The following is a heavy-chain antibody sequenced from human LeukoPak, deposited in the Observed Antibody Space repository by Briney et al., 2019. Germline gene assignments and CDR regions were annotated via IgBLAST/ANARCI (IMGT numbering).Heavy chain of an antibody. CDR2: IIPIFGTA. V-gene: IGHV1-69*13. J-gene: IGHJ3*02. D-gene: IGHD5-12*01. CDR3: ARDFRVYSGYEFFDI. CDR1: GGTFSSYA. Sequence: SVKVSCKASGGTFSSYAISWVRQAPGQGLEWMGGIIPIFGTANYAQKFQGRVTITADESTSTAYMELSSLRSEDAAVYYCARDFRVYSGYEFFDIWGQGTMVTVSS.